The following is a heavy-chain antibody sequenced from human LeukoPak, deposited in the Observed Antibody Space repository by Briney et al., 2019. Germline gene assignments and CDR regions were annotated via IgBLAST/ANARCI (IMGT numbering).Heavy chain of an antibody. J-gene: IGHJ4*02. V-gene: IGHV4-59*11. CDR2: IFFTGST. CDR1: GDSIRSHY. CDR3: ARVEWELLGAHL. Sequence: SETLSLTCSVSGDSIRSHYWSWIRQPPGKRPEWIGHIFFTGSTTYNPTLEGRVTISIDTSGSQFSLKLTSVTAADTAVYYCARVEWELLGAHLWGQGILLSVSS. D-gene: IGHD1-26*01.